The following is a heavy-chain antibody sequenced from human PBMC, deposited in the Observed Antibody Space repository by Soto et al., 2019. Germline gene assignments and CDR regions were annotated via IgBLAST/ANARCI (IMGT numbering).Heavy chain of an antibody. Sequence: GGSLRLSCAASGFTFSSYAMSWFRQAPGKGLEWVSAISGSGGSTYYADSVKGRFTISRDNSKNTLYLQMNSLRAEDTAVYYCVKDRHLRWVVVVAGVNYGMDVWGKGTTVTVSS. CDR1: GFTFSSYA. J-gene: IGHJ6*04. CDR2: ISGSGGST. D-gene: IGHD2-15*01. CDR3: VKDRHLRWVVVVAGVNYGMDV. V-gene: IGHV3-23*01.